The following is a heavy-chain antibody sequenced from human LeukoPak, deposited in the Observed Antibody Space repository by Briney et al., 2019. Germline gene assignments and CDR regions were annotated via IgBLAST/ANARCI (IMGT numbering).Heavy chain of an antibody. CDR1: GGSISSSSYY. CDR3: ARIRRYFVLVGDDYYYYYMDV. D-gene: IGHD3-9*01. V-gene: IGHV4-39*01. J-gene: IGHJ6*03. CDR2: IYYSGST. Sequence: SGTLSLTCTVSGGSISSSSYYWGWIRQPPGKGLEWIGSIYYSGSTYYNPSLKSRVTISVDTSKNQFSLKLSSVTAADTAVYYCARIRRYFVLVGDDYYYYYMDVWGKGTTVTISS.